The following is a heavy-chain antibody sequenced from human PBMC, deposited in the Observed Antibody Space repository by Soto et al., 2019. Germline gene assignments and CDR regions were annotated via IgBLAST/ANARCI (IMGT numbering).Heavy chain of an antibody. CDR3: ARGGPCSGGSCLYYYYYGMDV. CDR2: MNPNSGNT. J-gene: IGHJ6*02. V-gene: IGHV1-8*01. CDR1: GYTFTSYD. Sequence: GASVKVSCKASGYTFTSYDINWVRQATGQGLEWMGWMNPNSGNTGYAQKFQGRVTMTRNTSISTAYMELSSLRSEDTAVYYCARGGPCSGGSCLYYYYYGMDVWGQGITVIVSS. D-gene: IGHD2-15*01.